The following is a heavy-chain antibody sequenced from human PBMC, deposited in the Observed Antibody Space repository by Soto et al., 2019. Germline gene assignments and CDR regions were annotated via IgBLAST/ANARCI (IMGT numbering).Heavy chain of an antibody. D-gene: IGHD6-13*01. CDR3: ARGFSWSDAFDI. V-gene: IGHV3-7*01. CDR1: GFTFSSYW. J-gene: IGHJ3*02. CDR2: IKQDGSEK. Sequence: GGSLRLSCAVSGFTFSSYWMSWVRQAQGKGLEWVANIKQDGSEKYYVDSVKGRFTISRDNAKNSLYLQMNSLRAEDTAVYYCARGFSWSDAFDIWGQGTMVTVSS.